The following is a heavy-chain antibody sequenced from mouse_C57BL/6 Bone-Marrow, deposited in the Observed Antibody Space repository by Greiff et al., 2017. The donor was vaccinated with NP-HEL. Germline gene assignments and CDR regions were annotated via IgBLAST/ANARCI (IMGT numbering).Heavy chain of an antibody. CDR1: GFTFSDYY. Sequence: DVMLVESGGGLVQPGGSLKLSCAASGFTFSDYYMYWVRQTPEKRLEWVAYISNGGGSTYYPDTVKGRFTISRDNAKNTLYLQMSRLKSEDTAMYYCARHYYGSSYWGFAYWGQGTLVTVSA. V-gene: IGHV5-12*01. J-gene: IGHJ3*01. D-gene: IGHD1-1*01. CDR2: ISNGGGST. CDR3: ARHYYGSSYWGFAY.